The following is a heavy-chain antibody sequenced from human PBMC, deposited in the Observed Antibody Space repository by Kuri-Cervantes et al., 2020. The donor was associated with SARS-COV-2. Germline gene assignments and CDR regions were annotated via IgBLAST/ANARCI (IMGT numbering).Heavy chain of an antibody. CDR1: GGPFSGYY. V-gene: IGHV4-59*10. D-gene: IGHD1-26*01. CDR2: IYTSGST. Sequence: GSLRLSCAVNGGPFSGYYWSWTRQPAGKGLEWIGRIYTSGSTNYNPSLKSRVTMSVDTSKNQFSLKLSSVTAADTAVYSCARWPPGSYRPHDAFDVWGQGTMVTVSS. J-gene: IGHJ3*01. CDR3: ARWPPGSYRPHDAFDV.